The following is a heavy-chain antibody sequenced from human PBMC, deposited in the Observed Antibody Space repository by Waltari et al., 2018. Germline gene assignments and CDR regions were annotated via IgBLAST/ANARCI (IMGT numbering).Heavy chain of an antibody. J-gene: IGHJ3*01. Sequence: QVELVQSGAEVKKPGASVKVSCKSFGYTFSAHYVHWVRQAPGQGLEWMGWINPKTGDTNYAQKFQGRVTMTRDSSTAYLELTWLRSGDTAVYYCASPGVVTSLARIGHDSFDLWGQGTLVTVSS. CDR2: INPKTGDT. CDR3: ASPGVVTSLARIGHDSFDL. CDR1: GYTFSAHY. V-gene: IGHV1-2*02. D-gene: IGHD3-3*01.